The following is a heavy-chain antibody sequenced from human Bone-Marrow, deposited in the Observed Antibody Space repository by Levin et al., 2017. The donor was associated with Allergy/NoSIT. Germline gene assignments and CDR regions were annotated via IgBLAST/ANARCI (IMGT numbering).Heavy chain of an antibody. CDR2: VYYSGST. Sequence: AGGSLRLSCTVSGGSISSGGYYWGWIRQPPGKGLEWIGTVYYSGSTFFNSSLKSRVNISVDTSKNQFSLNLSSVTAADTAVYYCARDSPRRAVVDAFDIWGQGTLVTVSS. D-gene: IGHD2-15*01. J-gene: IGHJ3*02. V-gene: IGHV4-39*07. CDR3: ARDSPRRAVVDAFDI. CDR1: GGSISSGGYY.